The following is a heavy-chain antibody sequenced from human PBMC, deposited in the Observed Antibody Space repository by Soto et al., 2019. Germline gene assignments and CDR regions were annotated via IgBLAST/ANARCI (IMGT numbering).Heavy chain of an antibody. CDR3: AKDHYDMLTGPPDPDY. D-gene: IGHD3-9*01. CDR2: IRASGGST. CDR1: GFTFSTYA. Sequence: EVQLLESGGDLIQPGGSLRLSCAASGFTFSTYAMNWVRQAPGKGLEWVSAIRASGGSTYYADSVKGRFTISRDNSKNTLYLKLNSLRTEDTAVYYCAKDHYDMLTGPPDPDYWGHGTLVTVSS. V-gene: IGHV3-23*01. J-gene: IGHJ4*01.